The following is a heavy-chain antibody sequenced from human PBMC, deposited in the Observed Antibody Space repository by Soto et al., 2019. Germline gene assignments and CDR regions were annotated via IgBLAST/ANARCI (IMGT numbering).Heavy chain of an antibody. D-gene: IGHD6-13*01. Sequence: GGSLRLSCAASGFTFSDYYMSWIRQAPGKGLEWVAYISSSSSYTNYADSVKGRFTISRDNAKNSLYLQMNSLRAEDTAVYYCARDVGGIAAAEAPNWFDPWGQGTLVTVSS. J-gene: IGHJ5*02. CDR1: GFTFSDYY. V-gene: IGHV3-11*05. CDR2: ISSSSSYT. CDR3: ARDVGGIAAAEAPNWFDP.